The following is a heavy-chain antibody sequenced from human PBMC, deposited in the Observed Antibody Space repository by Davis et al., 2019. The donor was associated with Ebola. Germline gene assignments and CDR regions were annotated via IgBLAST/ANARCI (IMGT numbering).Heavy chain of an antibody. CDR2: MNPNSGNT. CDR3: ATGWGYGDYDVDYYYYGMDV. Sequence: ASVKVSCKASGYTFTSYYVHWVRQATGQGLEWMGWMNPNSGNTGYAQKFQGRVTMTRNTSISTAYMELSSLRSEDTAVYYCATGWGYGDYDVDYYYYGMDVWGQGTTVTVSS. CDR1: GYTFTSYY. V-gene: IGHV1-8*02. J-gene: IGHJ6*02. D-gene: IGHD4-17*01.